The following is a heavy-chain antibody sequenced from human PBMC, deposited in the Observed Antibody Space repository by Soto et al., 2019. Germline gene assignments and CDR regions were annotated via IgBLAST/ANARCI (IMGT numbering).Heavy chain of an antibody. Sequence: EDQLVKSGGGLVQPGGSLRLTCAVSGFSFRSDWMNWVRQAPGKGLEWVAHTNQDGSEKYYLDSVKGRFTIFRDNAKNSLYLQMNSLRAEDTAVYYCSGGVGDAIWGQGTLVTVSS. V-gene: IGHV3-7*04. CDR2: TNQDGSEK. CDR1: GFSFRSDW. J-gene: IGHJ4*02. CDR3: SGGVGDAI. D-gene: IGHD1-26*01.